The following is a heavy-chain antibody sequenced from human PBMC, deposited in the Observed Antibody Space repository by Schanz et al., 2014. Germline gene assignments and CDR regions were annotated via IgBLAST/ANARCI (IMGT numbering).Heavy chain of an antibody. CDR1: GGSINNFY. J-gene: IGHJ2*01. V-gene: IGHV4-59*08. CDR2: IYSSGIP. Sequence: QVQLQESGPGLVKPSETLSLTCSVSGGSINNFYWGWIRQSPGKGLEWIGYIYSSGIPTYNPSLKSRVSLTAESTKNQFSLKLTSVTAGDAAVYYCARGGSAMVRGVMTASYWFFDLWRRGTLVTVSP. D-gene: IGHD3-10*01. CDR3: ARGGSAMVRGVMTASYWFFDL.